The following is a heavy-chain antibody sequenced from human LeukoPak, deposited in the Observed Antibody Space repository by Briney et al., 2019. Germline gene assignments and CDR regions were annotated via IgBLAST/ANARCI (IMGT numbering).Heavy chain of an antibody. J-gene: IGHJ5*02. Sequence: SETLSLTWAVSGGSFSGYYWSWIRQPPGKGLEWIGEINHSGSTNYNPSLKSRVTISVDTSKNQFSLKLSSVTAADTAVYYCARDLGYCSGGSCYSGYNNWFDPWGQGTLVTVSS. V-gene: IGHV4-34*01. D-gene: IGHD2-15*01. CDR2: INHSGST. CDR1: GGSFSGYY. CDR3: ARDLGYCSGGSCYSGYNNWFDP.